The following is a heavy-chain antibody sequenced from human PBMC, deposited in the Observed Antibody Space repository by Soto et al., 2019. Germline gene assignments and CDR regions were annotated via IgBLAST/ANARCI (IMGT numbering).Heavy chain of an antibody. CDR3: ARQIYDSDTGPNFQYYFDS. CDR1: GYTFTSYY. CDR2: IDPSDSQS. Sequence: KVSCKASGYTFTSYYMHWVRQKPGKGLEWMGRIDPSDSQSYYSPSFRGHVTISVTKSITTVFLQWSSLRASDTAMYYCARQIYDSDTGPNFQYYFDSWSQGTPVTVSS. D-gene: IGHD3-22*01. V-gene: IGHV5-10-1*01. J-gene: IGHJ4*02.